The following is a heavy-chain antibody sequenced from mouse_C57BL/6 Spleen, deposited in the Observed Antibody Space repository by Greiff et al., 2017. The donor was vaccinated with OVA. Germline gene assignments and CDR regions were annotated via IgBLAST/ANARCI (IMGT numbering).Heavy chain of an antibody. CDR3: APSYYGSREGYAMDY. D-gene: IGHD1-1*01. CDR1: GYTFTSYW. CDR2: IHPNSGST. Sequence: QVQLQQPGAELVKPGASVKLSCKASGYTFTSYWMHWVKQRPGQGLEWIGMIHPNSGSTNYNEKFKSKATLTVDKSSSTAYMQLSSLTSEDSAVYYCAPSYYGSREGYAMDYWGQGTSVTVSS. V-gene: IGHV1-64*01. J-gene: IGHJ4*01.